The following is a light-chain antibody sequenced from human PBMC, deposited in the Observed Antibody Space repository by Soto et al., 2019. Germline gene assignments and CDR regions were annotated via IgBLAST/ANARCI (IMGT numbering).Light chain of an antibody. CDR2: EVS. V-gene: IGLV2-14*01. CDR3: SSYTSSSTYV. J-gene: IGLJ1*01. Sequence: QSALTQPASVSGSPGQSITISCPGTSSDVGGYNYVSWYQQHPGKAPKLMIYEVSNRPSGVSNRFSGSKSGNTASQTISGLQAEDEADYYCSSYTSSSTYVFGTGTKLPVL. CDR1: SSDVGGYNY.